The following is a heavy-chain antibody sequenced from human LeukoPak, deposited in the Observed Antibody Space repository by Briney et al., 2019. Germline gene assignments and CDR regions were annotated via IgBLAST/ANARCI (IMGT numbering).Heavy chain of an antibody. Sequence: SQTLSLTCGISGDSVSSNSAAWNWVRQSPSRGLEWLGRTFYRSNWYNDYAPSVKNRITVNPDTSKNQFSLQLNSVTPEDTAVYYCARGSFYTFDIWGQGTMVTVSS. V-gene: IGHV6-1*01. CDR3: ARGSFYTFDI. CDR2: TFYRSNWYN. J-gene: IGHJ3*02. D-gene: IGHD2/OR15-2a*01. CDR1: GDSVSSNSAA.